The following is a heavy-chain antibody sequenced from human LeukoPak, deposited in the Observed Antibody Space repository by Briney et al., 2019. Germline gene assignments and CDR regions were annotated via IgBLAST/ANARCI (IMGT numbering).Heavy chain of an antibody. CDR3: ATLLSEGYCSSTSCYYPFDY. CDR1: GFTFNNYA. Sequence: GGSLRLSCAASGFTFNNYAINWVRQGQGTGLEWVAPSGGGFSNYPDSVPGRFNISSDNSKNPLLLQMNSLGAVEPAVYYCATLLSEGYCSSTSCYYPFDYWGQGTLVTVSS. J-gene: IGHJ4*02. V-gene: IGHV3-23*01. CDR2: SGGGFS. D-gene: IGHD2-2*01.